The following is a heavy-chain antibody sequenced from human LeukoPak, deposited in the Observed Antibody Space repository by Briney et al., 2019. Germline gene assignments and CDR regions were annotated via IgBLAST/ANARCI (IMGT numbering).Heavy chain of an antibody. CDR2: ISSSSSYI. D-gene: IGHD3-10*01. V-gene: IGHV3-21*01. Sequence: GGSLRLSCAASGFTFSSYSMNWVCQAPGKGLEWVSSISSSSSYIYYADSVKGRFTISRDNAKNSLYLQMNSLRAEDTAVYYCAREYSVPKPNRFGELIVWGQGTLVTVSS. CDR1: GFTFSSYS. CDR3: AREYSVPKPNRFGELIV. J-gene: IGHJ4*02.